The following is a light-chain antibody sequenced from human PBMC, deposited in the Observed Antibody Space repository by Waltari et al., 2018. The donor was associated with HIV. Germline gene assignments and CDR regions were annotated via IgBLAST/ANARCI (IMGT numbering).Light chain of an antibody. CDR1: SSNIGAGYD. Sequence: QSVLTQPPSMSGAPGQRVTISCTGSSSNIGAGYDVHWYQRLPGTAPKLLIYSNNNRPSGVPDRISGSKSGTSASLTITGLQAEDEADYYCQAYDSSLSGKVFGTGTKVTVL. CDR3: QAYDSSLSGKV. CDR2: SNN. J-gene: IGLJ1*01. V-gene: IGLV1-40*01.